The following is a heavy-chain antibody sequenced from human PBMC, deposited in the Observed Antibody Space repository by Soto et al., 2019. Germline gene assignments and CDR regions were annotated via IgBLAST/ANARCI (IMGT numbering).Heavy chain of an antibody. CDR2: INAGNGNT. V-gene: IGHV1-3*01. CDR3: ARSDRNWGQTDY. Sequence: SVKVSCKDSGYTLTSNAMHWVRQAPGQRLEWMGWINAGNGNTKYSQKFQGRVTITRDTSASTAYMELSSLRSEDTAVYYCARSDRNWGQTDYWGQGTLVTVSS. D-gene: IGHD7-27*01. J-gene: IGHJ4*02. CDR1: GYTLTSNA.